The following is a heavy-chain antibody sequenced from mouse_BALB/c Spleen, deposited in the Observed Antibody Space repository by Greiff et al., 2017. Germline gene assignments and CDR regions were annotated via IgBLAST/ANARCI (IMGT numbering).Heavy chain of an antibody. CDR3: ARWYGYDGGFAY. CDR2: ISYSGST. CDR1: GYSITSDYA. D-gene: IGHD2-2*01. V-gene: IGHV3-2*02. Sequence: EVQLQESGPGLVKPSQSLSLTCTVTGYSITSDYAWNWIRQFPGNKLEWMGYISYSGSTSYNPSLKSRISITRDTSKNQFFLQLNSVTTEDTATYYCARWYGYDGGFAYWGQGTLVTVSA. J-gene: IGHJ3*01.